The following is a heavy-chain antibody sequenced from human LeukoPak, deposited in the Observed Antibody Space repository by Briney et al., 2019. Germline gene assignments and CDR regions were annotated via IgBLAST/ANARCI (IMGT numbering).Heavy chain of an antibody. CDR3: ASFEDFWSGYLDY. CDR2: IKQDGSEK. D-gene: IGHD3-3*01. J-gene: IGHJ4*02. CDR1: GFTFSDYY. Sequence: GRSLRLSCEASGFTFSDYYMSWIRQAPGKGLEWVANIKQDGSEKYYVDSVKGRFTISRDNAKNSLYLQMNSLRAEDTAVYYCASFEDFWSGYLDYWGQGTLVTVSS. V-gene: IGHV3-7*01.